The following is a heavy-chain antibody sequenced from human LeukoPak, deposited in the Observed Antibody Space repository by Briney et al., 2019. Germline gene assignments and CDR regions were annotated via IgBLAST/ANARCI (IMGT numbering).Heavy chain of an antibody. CDR2: ISASGTST. CDR3: AKDARRDGYSYDY. CDR1: GFTFSISA. J-gene: IGHJ4*02. D-gene: IGHD5-24*01. Sequence: PGGSLRLSCAASGFTFSISAMNWVRHAQGKGLGWVSDISASGTSTNTVGSVEGWFTLSRDTSNNALVLQMNSLTAEDTAVYYCAKDARRDGYSYDYWGQGTLVTVSS. V-gene: IGHV3-23*01.